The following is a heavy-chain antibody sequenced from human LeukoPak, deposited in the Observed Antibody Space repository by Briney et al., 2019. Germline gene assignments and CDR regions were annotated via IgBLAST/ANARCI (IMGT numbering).Heavy chain of an antibody. D-gene: IGHD4-17*01. CDR2: ISSSGSTI. J-gene: IGHJ4*02. V-gene: IGHV3-48*04. Sequence: GGSLRLSCAAYGFTFSSYAMSWVRQAPGKGMEWVSYISSSGSTIYYADSVKGRFTISRDNAKNSLYLQMNSLRAEDTAVYYCARDQEGAGDYLDYWGQGTLVTVSS. CDR1: GFTFSSYA. CDR3: ARDQEGAGDYLDY.